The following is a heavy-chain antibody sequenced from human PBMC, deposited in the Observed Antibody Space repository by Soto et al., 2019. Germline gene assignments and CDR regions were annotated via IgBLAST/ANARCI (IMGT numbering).Heavy chain of an antibody. CDR3: ARALGSYYGSGRPRQSGLDNWFDR. Sequence: ASVKVSCKASGYTFTSYDINWVRQATGQGLEWMGWMNPNSGNTGYAQKFQGRVTMTRNTSISTAYMELISLRSEDTAVYYCARALGSYYGSGRPRQSGLDNWFDRWGQGTLVTVSS. V-gene: IGHV1-8*01. CDR1: GYTFTSYD. J-gene: IGHJ5*02. CDR2: MNPNSGNT. D-gene: IGHD3-10*01.